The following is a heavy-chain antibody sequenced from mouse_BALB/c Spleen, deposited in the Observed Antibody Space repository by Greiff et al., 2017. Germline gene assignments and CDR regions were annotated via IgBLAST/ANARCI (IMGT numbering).Heavy chain of an antibody. CDR3: ARSDSSGYYAMDY. V-gene: IGHV5-17*02. CDR1: GFTFSSFG. D-gene: IGHD3-2*01. CDR2: ISSGSSTI. Sequence: EVQVVESGGGLVQPGGSRKLSCAASGFTFSSFGMPWVRQAPEKGLEWVAYISSGSSTIYYADTVKGRFTISRDNPKNTLFLQMTSLRSEDTAMYYCARSDSSGYYAMDYWGQGTSVTVSS. J-gene: IGHJ4*01.